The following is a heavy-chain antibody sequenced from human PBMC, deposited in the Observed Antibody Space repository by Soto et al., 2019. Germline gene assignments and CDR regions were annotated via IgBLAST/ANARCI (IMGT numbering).Heavy chain of an antibody. CDR1: GGTFSRYA. V-gene: IGHV1-69*04. J-gene: IGHJ4*02. CDR3: ARDSHYYDSSGYSYFDY. CDR2: IIPILGIA. Sequence: SVKVSCKASGGTFSRYAISWVRQAPGQGLEWMGRIIPILGIANYAQKFQGRVTITADKSTSTAYMELSSLRSEDTAVYYCARDSHYYDSSGYSYFDYWGKGTLVTVSS. D-gene: IGHD3-22*01.